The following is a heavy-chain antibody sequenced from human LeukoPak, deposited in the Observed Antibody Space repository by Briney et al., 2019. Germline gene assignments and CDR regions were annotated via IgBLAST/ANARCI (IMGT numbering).Heavy chain of an antibody. Sequence: PGGSLRLSCAASGFTLSSNYMSWVRQAPGKGLEWVSIIYSSGSTYYADSVKGRFTISRDNSNNTLYLQMNSLRAEDTAVYFCAKKQTTTVTTLDYWGQGTLVTVSS. J-gene: IGHJ4*02. CDR3: AKKQTTTVTTLDY. CDR1: GFTLSSNY. V-gene: IGHV3-53*01. D-gene: IGHD4-17*01. CDR2: IYSSGST.